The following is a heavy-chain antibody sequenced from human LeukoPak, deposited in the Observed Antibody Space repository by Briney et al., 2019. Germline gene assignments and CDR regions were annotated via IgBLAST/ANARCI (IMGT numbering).Heavy chain of an antibody. V-gene: IGHV1-2*06. D-gene: IGHD4-17*01. Sequence: ASVKVSCKASGYTFTGYYMHWVRQAPGQGLEWMGRINPNSGGTNYAQKFQGRVTMTRDTSISTAYMELSRLRSDDTAVYYCAGTDYGDYESHFDYWGQGTLVTVSS. CDR1: GYTFTGYY. J-gene: IGHJ4*02. CDR2: INPNSGGT. CDR3: AGTDYGDYESHFDY.